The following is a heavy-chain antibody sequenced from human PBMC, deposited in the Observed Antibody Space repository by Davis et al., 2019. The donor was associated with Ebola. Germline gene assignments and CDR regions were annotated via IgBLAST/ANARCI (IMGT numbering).Heavy chain of an antibody. V-gene: IGHV1-18*01. D-gene: IGHD1-26*01. CDR2: ISAYTGNT. CDR3: ARTSIVGTTTTASDI. Sequence: ASVKVSCKASGYSSKNYAISWVRQAPGQGLEWMGWISAYTGNTNYAQKVQGRVTMTTDTSTGTAYLDLRSLRSDDPAVYFCARTSIVGTTTTASDIWGQGTLVTVSS. J-gene: IGHJ3*02. CDR1: GYSSKNYA.